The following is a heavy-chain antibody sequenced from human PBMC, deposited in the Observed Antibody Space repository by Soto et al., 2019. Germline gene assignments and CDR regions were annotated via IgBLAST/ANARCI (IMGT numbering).Heavy chain of an antibody. Sequence: EVQLVESGGGLVQPGGSLRLSCAASGFTFSSYWMHWVRQAPGKGLVWVSRINSDGSSTSYADSVKGRFTISRDNAKNTLSLQMNSLRAEDTAVYYCARAGIVVVVAATGENYYYYYMDVWGKGTTVTVSS. D-gene: IGHD2-15*01. CDR2: INSDGSST. CDR1: GFTFSSYW. J-gene: IGHJ6*03. CDR3: ARAGIVVVVAATGENYYYYYMDV. V-gene: IGHV3-74*01.